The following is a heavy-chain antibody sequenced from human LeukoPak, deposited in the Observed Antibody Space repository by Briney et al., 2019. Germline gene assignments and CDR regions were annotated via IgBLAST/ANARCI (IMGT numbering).Heavy chain of an antibody. CDR3: ARGGSSSWPEFDP. CDR2: MYYSGST. CDR1: GGSFSGYY. D-gene: IGHD6-13*01. V-gene: IGHV4-34*01. Sequence: SSETLSLTCAVYGGSFSGYYWSWIRQPPGKGLEWIGSMYYSGSTNYNPSLKSRVTMSLDTSKNQFSLKLSSVTAADTAVYYCARGGSSSWPEFDPWGQGTLVTVSS. J-gene: IGHJ5*02.